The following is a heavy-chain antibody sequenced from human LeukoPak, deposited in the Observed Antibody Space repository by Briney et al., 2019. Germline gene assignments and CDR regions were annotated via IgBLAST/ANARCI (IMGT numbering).Heavy chain of an antibody. CDR3: ARDAWGSANV. V-gene: IGHV4-39*07. CDR2: IYYSGST. CDR1: GGSISSSSYY. J-gene: IGHJ3*01. Sequence: SETLSLTYTVSGGSISSSSYYWGWIRQPPGKGLEWIGSIYYSGSTYYNPSLKSRVTISVDTSKNQFSLKLSSVTAADTAVYYCARDAWGSANVWGQGTMGTVSS. D-gene: IGHD6-25*01.